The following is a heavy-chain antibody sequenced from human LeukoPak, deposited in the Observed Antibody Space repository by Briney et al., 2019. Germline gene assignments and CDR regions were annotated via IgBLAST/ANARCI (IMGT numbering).Heavy chain of an antibody. V-gene: IGHV1-69*04. CDR3: ARDGPHGGNYYYYYYGMDV. Sequence: SVKVSCKASGGTFSSYAISWVRQAPGQGLEWMGRIIPILGIANYAQKFQGRVTITADKSTSTAYMELSSLRSEDTAVYYCARDGPHGGNYYYYYYGMDVWGQGTTVTVSS. CDR1: GGTFSSYA. CDR2: IIPILGIA. J-gene: IGHJ6*02. D-gene: IGHD4-23*01.